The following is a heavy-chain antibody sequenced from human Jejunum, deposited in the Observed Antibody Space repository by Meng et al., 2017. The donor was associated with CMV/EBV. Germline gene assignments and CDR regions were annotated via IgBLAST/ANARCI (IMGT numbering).Heavy chain of an antibody. V-gene: IGHV1-2*02. D-gene: IGHD5-12*01. CDR2: VYPPSGVT. Sequence: KASGYTFTAYYLHWVRQAPGQGLEWMGWVYPPSGVTEYARRFQGRVTMTRDTSITTAYMKLSRLTSDDTALYYCAAVTYSAYNDFDYWGQGTLVTVSS. CDR1: GYTFTAYY. CDR3: AAVTYSAYNDFDY. J-gene: IGHJ4*02.